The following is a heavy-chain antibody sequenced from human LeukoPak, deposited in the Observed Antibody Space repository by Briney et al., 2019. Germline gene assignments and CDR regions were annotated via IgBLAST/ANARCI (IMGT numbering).Heavy chain of an antibody. CDR2: IYYSGST. V-gene: IGHV4-39*01. CDR1: GGSISSSSYY. D-gene: IGHD6-13*01. Sequence: SETLSLTCTVSGGSISSSSYYWGWIRQPPGKGLEWIGSIYYSGSTYYNPSLKSRVTISVDTSKNQFSLKLSSVTAADTAVYYCARPGSSEYFQHWGQGTLVTVSS. J-gene: IGHJ1*01. CDR3: ARPGSSEYFQH.